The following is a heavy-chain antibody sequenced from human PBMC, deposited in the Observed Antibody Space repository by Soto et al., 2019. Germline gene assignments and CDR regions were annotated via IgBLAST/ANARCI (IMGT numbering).Heavy chain of an antibody. J-gene: IGHJ6*02. CDR2: IIPIFGTA. CDR1: GGTFSSYA. CDR3: ARGGSTVTTTLYYYGMDV. D-gene: IGHD4-4*01. V-gene: IGHV1-69*13. Sequence: SSVKVSCKASGGTFSSYAISWVRQAPGQGLEWMGGIIPIFGTANYAQKFQGRVTITADESTSTGYRELSSLKCEDQAVYYSARGGSTVTTTLYYYGMDVWGQGTTVTVSS.